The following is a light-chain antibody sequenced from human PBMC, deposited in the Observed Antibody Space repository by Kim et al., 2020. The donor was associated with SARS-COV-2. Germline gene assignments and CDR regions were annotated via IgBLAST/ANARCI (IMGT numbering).Light chain of an antibody. Sequence: DIQMTQSPSSLSASVGDRVTITCRASQSISSYLNWYQQKPGKAPNLLIYAASSLQSEVPSRFSGSGSGTDFTLTISTLQPEDFATYYCQQSYSTRYSFGQGTKLEI. CDR2: AAS. J-gene: IGKJ2*03. CDR3: QQSYSTRYS. V-gene: IGKV1-39*01. CDR1: QSISSY.